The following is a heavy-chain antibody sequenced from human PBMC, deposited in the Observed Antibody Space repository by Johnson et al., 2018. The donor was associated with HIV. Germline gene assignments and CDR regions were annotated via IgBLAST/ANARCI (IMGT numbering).Heavy chain of an antibody. CDR2: IGTGGGT. D-gene: IGHD6-13*01. J-gene: IGHJ3*02. V-gene: IGHV3/OR16-10*03. CDR1: GFTFSSYA. Sequence: VQLVESGGGLVHPGGSLRLSCAGSGFTFSSYAMHWVRQAPGKGLEWVSAIGTGGGTYYADSVKGRFTISRDNAKNTLYLHMNSLRAEDTAMYYCAKDWAYRSSPIYAFDIWGQGTMVTVSS. CDR3: AKDWAYRSSPIYAFDI.